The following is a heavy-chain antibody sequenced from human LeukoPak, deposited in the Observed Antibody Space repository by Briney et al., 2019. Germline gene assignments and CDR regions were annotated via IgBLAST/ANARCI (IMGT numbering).Heavy chain of an antibody. Sequence: GGSLRLSCAASGFTFSSYFITWVRQAPGKGLEWVSGISGSGSTYYADSVKGRFTISRDNSKNTLFLQMNSLRAEDTAVYYCAKDLAAPIYGSGTFYNPAFDPWGQGTLVTVSS. J-gene: IGHJ5*02. D-gene: IGHD3-10*01. CDR2: ISGSGST. V-gene: IGHV3-23*01. CDR1: GFTFSSYF. CDR3: AKDLAAPIYGSGTFYNPAFDP.